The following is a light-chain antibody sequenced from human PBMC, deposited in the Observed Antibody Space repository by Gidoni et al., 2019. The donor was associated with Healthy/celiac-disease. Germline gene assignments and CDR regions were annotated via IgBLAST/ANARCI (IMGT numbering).Light chain of an antibody. CDR3: QQYGSSPLT. Sequence: EIVLTQSPGTLSLSPGERATLSCRASQSVSSSYLAWYQQKPGQAPRLLIYGASSRATGLPDRFSGSGYGTDFTLTISRLEPEDFAVYYCQQYGSSPLTFGPGTKVDIK. CDR2: GAS. J-gene: IGKJ3*01. CDR1: QSVSSSY. V-gene: IGKV3-20*01.